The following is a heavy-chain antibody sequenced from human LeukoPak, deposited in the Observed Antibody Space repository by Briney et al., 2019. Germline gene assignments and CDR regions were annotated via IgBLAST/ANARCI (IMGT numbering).Heavy chain of an antibody. D-gene: IGHD2-2*01. CDR2: IKSKTDGGTT. CDR1: GFTFSNAW. CDR3: TTAPPGCSSTSCYLLFHH. J-gene: IGHJ1*01. Sequence: GGSLRLSCAASGFTFSNAWMSWVRQAPGKGLEWVGRIKSKTDGGTTDYAAPVKGRFTISRDDSKKTLYLQMHSLKAEDTAVYYCTTAPPGCSSTSCYLLFHHWGQGTLVSVSS. V-gene: IGHV3-15*01.